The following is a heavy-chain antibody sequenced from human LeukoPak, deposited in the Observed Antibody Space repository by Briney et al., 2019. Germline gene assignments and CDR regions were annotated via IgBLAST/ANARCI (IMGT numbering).Heavy chain of an antibody. Sequence: GSLRLSCAASGFTFSSYWMHWVRQPPGKGLVWVSRINSDGSITTYADSVKGRFTISRDDAKNTLYLQMKSLRAEDTAVYYCVRGLGDYWGQGTLVTVSS. CDR3: VRGLGDY. CDR1: GFTFSSYW. CDR2: INSDGSIT. V-gene: IGHV3-74*01. J-gene: IGHJ4*02.